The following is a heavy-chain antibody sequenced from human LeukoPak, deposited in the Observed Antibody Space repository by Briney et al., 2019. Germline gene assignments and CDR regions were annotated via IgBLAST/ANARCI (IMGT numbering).Heavy chain of an antibody. V-gene: IGHV3-53*01. D-gene: IGHD2-21*01. Sequence: GGSLRLSCAASGFTVSNNYMSWVRRAAGKGLEWVSLIYSGGGTYCADSVKGRFTISRGNSKNTLYLQMNSLRAEDTAVYYCARNSGELGAWGQGTPVTVSS. CDR3: ARNSGELGA. J-gene: IGHJ5*02. CDR1: GFTVSNNY. CDR2: IYSGGGT.